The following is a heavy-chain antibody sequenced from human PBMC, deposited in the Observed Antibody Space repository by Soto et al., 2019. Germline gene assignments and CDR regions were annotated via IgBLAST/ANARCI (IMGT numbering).Heavy chain of an antibody. V-gene: IGHV1-18*01. Sequence: GASVKVSCKASGYTFTSYGISGVRQAPGQGLEWMGWISAYNGNTNYAQKLQGRVTMTTDTSTSTAYMELRSLRSDDTAVYYCARDGEMATMTSLFGYWGQGTLVTVSS. CDR1: GYTFTSYG. D-gene: IGHD5-12*01. CDR2: ISAYNGNT. J-gene: IGHJ4*02. CDR3: ARDGEMATMTSLFGY.